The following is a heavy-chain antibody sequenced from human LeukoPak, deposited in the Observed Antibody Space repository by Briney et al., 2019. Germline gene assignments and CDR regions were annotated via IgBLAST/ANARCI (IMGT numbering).Heavy chain of an antibody. V-gene: IGHV4-39*01. J-gene: IGHJ4*02. Sequence: SETLSLTCTVSGGSISSSSYYWGWIRQPPGKGLEWIGSIYYSGSTYYNPSLKSRVTISVDTSKNQFSLKLSSVTAADTAVCYCAPEMATGSGYFDYWGQGTLVTVSS. CDR3: APEMATGSGYFDY. CDR2: IYYSGST. CDR1: GGSISSSSYY. D-gene: IGHD5-24*01.